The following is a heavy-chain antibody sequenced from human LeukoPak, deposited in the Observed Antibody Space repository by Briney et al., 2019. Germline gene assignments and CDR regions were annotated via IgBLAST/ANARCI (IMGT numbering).Heavy chain of an antibody. CDR1: GGSISSYY. CDR2: IYYSGST. J-gene: IGHJ4*02. V-gene: IGHV4-59*01. CDR3: ARSRVSYFDY. Sequence: PSETLSLTCNVSGGSISSYYWSWIRQPPGKGLEWIGYIYYSGSTNYNPSLKSRVTISVDTSKNQFSLKLSSVTAADTAVYYCARSRVSYFDYWGQGTLDTVSS.